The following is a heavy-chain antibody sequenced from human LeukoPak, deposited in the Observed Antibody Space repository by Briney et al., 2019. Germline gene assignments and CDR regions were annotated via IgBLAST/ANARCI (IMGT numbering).Heavy chain of an antibody. D-gene: IGHD6-13*01. J-gene: IGHJ3*02. CDR3: ARGTPRLTAAAGTRGFNI. V-gene: IGHV4-59*12. CDR2: IYYSGST. Sequence: PSETLSLTCTVSGGSISSYYWSWIRQPPGKGLEWIGYIYYSGSTNYNPSLKSRVTISVDTSKNQFSLKLRSVTAADTAVYYCARGTPRLTAAAGTRGFNIWGQGTMVTVSS. CDR1: GGSISSYY.